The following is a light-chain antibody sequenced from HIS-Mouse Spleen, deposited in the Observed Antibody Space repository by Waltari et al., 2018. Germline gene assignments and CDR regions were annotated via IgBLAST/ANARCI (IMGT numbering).Light chain of an antibody. CDR1: SSYVGGYNY. J-gene: IGLJ1*01. CDR3: SSYAGSNNYV. CDR2: EVS. Sequence: QSALTQPPSASGSPGQSVPISCTGTSSYVGGYNYVSWYQQHPGKAPKLMIYEVSTRPSGVPDRFSGSKSGNTASLTVSGLQAEDEADYYCSSYAGSNNYVFGTGTKVTVL. V-gene: IGLV2-8*01.